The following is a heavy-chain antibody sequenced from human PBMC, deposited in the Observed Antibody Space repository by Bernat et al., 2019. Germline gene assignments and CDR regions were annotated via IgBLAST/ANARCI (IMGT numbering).Heavy chain of an antibody. CDR3: ALLEGGSGGSCYSRYGMGV. CDR2: IDWDDDK. J-gene: IGHJ6*02. D-gene: IGHD2-15*01. Sequence: QVTLRESGPALVKPTQTLTLTCTFSGFSLSTSGMCVSWIRQPPGKALEWLARIDWDDDKYYSTSLKTRLTISKDTSKNQVVLTMTNMDPVDTATYYCALLEGGSGGSCYSRYGMGVWGQGTTVTVSS. V-gene: IGHV2-70*15. CDR1: GFSLSTSGMC.